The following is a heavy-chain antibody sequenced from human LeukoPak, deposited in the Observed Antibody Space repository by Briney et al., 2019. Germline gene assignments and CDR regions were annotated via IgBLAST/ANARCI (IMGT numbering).Heavy chain of an antibody. J-gene: IGHJ4*02. D-gene: IGHD2-15*01. CDR3: AKYCSGGSCYDY. CDR2: ISGSGGST. CDR1: GFTFSNAW. V-gene: IGHV3-23*01. Sequence: GGSLRLSCAASGFTFSNAWMSWVRQAPGKGLEWVSAISGSGGSTYYADSVKGRFTISRDNSKNTLYLQMNSLRAEDTAVYYCAKYCSGGSCYDYWGQGTLVTVSS.